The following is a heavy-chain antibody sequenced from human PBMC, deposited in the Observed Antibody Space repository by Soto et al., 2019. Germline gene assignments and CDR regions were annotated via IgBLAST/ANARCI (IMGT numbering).Heavy chain of an antibody. CDR3: ARNWWYVHSFDY. V-gene: IGHV4-30-2*01. Sequence: SETLSLTCVFSCGSIIRGGYSWGWIRQPPGKGLEWVGYISHSGSTSYNPSLKSRVTISLDRSKNQFSLQVSSVTAADTAVYYCARNWWYVHSFDYWGQGTLVTVSS. D-gene: IGHD2-8*02. CDR1: CGSIIRGGYS. CDR2: ISHSGST. J-gene: IGHJ4*02.